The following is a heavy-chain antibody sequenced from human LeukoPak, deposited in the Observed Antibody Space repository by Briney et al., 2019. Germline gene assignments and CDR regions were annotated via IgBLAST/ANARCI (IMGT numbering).Heavy chain of an antibody. J-gene: IGHJ4*02. Sequence: ASVKVSCKVSGYTLTELSMHWVRQAPGKGLGWMGGFDPEDGETIYAQKFQGRVTMTEDTSTDTAYMELSSLRSEDTAVYYCATGRSDLQVPSFDYWGQGTLVTVSS. CDR1: GYTLTELS. CDR3: ATGRSDLQVPSFDY. V-gene: IGHV1-24*01. CDR2: FDPEDGET.